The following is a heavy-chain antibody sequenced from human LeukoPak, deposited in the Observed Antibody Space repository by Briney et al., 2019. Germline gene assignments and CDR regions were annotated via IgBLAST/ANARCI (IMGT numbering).Heavy chain of an antibody. CDR1: GFIFGDYA. J-gene: IGHJ4*02. D-gene: IGHD3-3*01. V-gene: IGHV3-9*01. CDR3: AKEVGTIFGVAPAD. Sequence: GGSLRLSCAASGFIFGDYAMHWVRQAPGKGLEWVSGISWNSGSIGYADSVKGRFTISRDNAKNSLYLQMNSLRAEDTALYYCAKEVGTIFGVAPADWGQGTLVTVSS. CDR2: ISWNSGSI.